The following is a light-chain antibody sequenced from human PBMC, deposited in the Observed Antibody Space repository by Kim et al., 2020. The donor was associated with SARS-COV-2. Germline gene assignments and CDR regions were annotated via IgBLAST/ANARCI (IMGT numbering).Light chain of an antibody. CDR1: QGIRND. V-gene: IGKV1-17*01. Sequence: DIQMTQSPSSLSASVGDRVTITCRASQGIRNDLNWFQQKPGKAPKRLIYAASSLQSGVPSRFSGSGSGTEFTLTISSLQPEDFATYYWLQHNSYPLTFGGGTKVDIK. CDR3: LQHNSYPLT. CDR2: AAS. J-gene: IGKJ4*01.